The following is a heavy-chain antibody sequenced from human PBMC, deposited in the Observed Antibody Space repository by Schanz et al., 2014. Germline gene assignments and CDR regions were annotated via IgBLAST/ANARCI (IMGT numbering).Heavy chain of an antibody. CDR2: INSDGTTT. CDR3: ARDGDFDY. Sequence: EVQLVESGGGLVQPGGSLRLSCAASGFTFSDSWMHWVRQAPGKGLVWVSHINSDGTTTTYADSVKGRFTISRDNAENTLYLQMSSLRAEDTAVYYCARDGDFDYWGQGTLVTVSS. V-gene: IGHV3-74*01. J-gene: IGHJ4*02. CDR1: GFTFSDSW.